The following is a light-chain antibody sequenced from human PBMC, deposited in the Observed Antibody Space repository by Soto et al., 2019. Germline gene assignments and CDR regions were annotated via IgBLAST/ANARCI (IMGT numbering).Light chain of an antibody. CDR2: EVS. CDR3: TSYTTSRIWV. V-gene: IGLV2-14*01. J-gene: IGLJ3*02. Sequence: QSALTQPASVSGSPGQSITISCTGSSGDVGHYNYVSWYQQHPGKAPKLMIYEVSNRPSGVSNRFSGSKSGNTASPIISGLQAEDEADYYCTSYTTSRIWVFGGGTQLTVL. CDR1: SGDVGHYNY.